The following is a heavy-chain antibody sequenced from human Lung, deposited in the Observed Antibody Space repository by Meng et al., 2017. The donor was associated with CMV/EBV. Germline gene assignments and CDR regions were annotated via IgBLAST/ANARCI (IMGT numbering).Heavy chain of an antibody. Sequence: VRVRGSGPGLVKPSGTLVLTCAVSGGSISSSNWWSWVRQPPGKGLEWIGEIYHSGSTNYNPSLKSRVTISVDKSKNQFSLKLSSVTAADTAVYYCASFPPPGKQWLVTDYWGQGTLVTVSS. CDR2: IYHSGST. V-gene: IGHV4-4*02. CDR3: ASFPPPGKQWLVTDY. CDR1: GGSISSSNW. D-gene: IGHD6-19*01. J-gene: IGHJ4*02.